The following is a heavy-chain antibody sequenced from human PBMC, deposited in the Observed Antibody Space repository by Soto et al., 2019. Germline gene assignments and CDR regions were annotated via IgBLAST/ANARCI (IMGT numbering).Heavy chain of an antibody. J-gene: IGHJ4*02. CDR1: VFSLSTRGMC. CDR2: IDWDDDK. D-gene: IGHD1-1*01. V-gene: IGHV2-70*11. Sequence: SPPTLVNPAQTLTLTFTFSVFSLSTRGMCVSWIRQPPGKALGWLARIDWDDDKYYSTSLKTRLTISKDTSKNQVVLTMTNMDPVDTSTYYCARQLCAGAPMDYRGQGTLVTVSS. CDR3: ARQLCAGAPMDY.